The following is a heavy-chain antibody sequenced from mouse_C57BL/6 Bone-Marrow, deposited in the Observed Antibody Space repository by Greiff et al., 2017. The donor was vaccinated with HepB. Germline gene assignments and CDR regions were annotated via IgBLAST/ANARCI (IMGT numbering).Heavy chain of an antibody. Sequence: EVQRVESGGGLVQPGGSLSLSCAASGFTFTDYYMSWVRQPPGKALEWLGFIRNKANGYTTEYSASVKGRFTISRDNSQSILYLQMNALRAEDSATYYCARFYDGFFMDYWGQGTSVTVSS. J-gene: IGHJ4*01. V-gene: IGHV7-3*01. D-gene: IGHD2-3*01. CDR1: GFTFTDYY. CDR3: ARFYDGFFMDY. CDR2: IRNKANGYTT.